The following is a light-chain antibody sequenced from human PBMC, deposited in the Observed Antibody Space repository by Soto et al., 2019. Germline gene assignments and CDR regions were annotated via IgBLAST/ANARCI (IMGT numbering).Light chain of an antibody. Sequence: QMTQSPSSLSASVGDTVTISCRASQGIGDDLGWYQQKPGEDPRRLIYGASILPSGVPSRFSGSGSATEFTLTISGLQPEDCATYFCLEHNTYPFSFGGGTKVEIK. J-gene: IGKJ4*01. V-gene: IGKV1-17*01. CDR3: LEHNTYPFS. CDR2: GAS. CDR1: QGIGDD.